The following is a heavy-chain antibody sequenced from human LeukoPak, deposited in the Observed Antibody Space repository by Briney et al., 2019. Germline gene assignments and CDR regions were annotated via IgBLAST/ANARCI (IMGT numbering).Heavy chain of an antibody. CDR1: GFTFSSYE. D-gene: IGHD3-10*01. CDR2: ISSSGSTI. CDR3: ARGSGVLVDPFDY. J-gene: IGHJ4*02. Sequence: PGGSLRFSCAASGFTFSSYEMNWVRQAPGKGLEWVSYISSSGSTIYYADSVKGRFTISRDNAKNSLYLQMNSLRAEDTAVYYCARGSGVLVDPFDYWGQGTLVTVFS. V-gene: IGHV3-48*03.